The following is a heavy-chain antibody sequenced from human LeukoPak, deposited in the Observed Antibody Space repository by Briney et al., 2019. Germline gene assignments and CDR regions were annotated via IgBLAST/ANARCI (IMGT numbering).Heavy chain of an antibody. J-gene: IGHJ4*02. CDR2: IIPIFGTA. Sequence: SVKVSCKASGGTFSSYAISWVRQAPGQGLEWMGGIIPIFGTANYAQKFQGRVTITADKSTSTAYMELSSLRSEDTAVYYCARGFGWNYFTYFDYWGQGTLVTVSS. V-gene: IGHV1-69*06. D-gene: IGHD1-7*01. CDR1: GGTFSSYA. CDR3: ARGFGWNYFTYFDY.